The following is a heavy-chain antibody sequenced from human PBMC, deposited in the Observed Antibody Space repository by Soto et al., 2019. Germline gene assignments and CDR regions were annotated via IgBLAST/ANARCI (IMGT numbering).Heavy chain of an antibody. J-gene: IGHJ3*01. Sequence: GGSLRLSCAASGFSFRTFPLNWVRQAPGRGLEWVSSISSSGTYIYYADAVRGRFTISRDSANNMLYLQMNSLRVEDTAVYYCWGDYFYESGSYNEDAFDVWGHGTKVTVSS. V-gene: IGHV3-21*06. CDR3: WGDYFYESGSYNEDAFDV. CDR1: GFSFRTFP. CDR2: ISSSGTYI. D-gene: IGHD3-22*01.